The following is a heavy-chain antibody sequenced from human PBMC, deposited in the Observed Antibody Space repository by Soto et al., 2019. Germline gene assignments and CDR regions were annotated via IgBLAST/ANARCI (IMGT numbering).Heavy chain of an antibody. CDR3: ARKPYSHYYGMDV. J-gene: IGHJ6*02. CDR1: GYTFNTYG. CDR2: ISAYDGKT. V-gene: IGHV1-18*01. Sequence: GASVKVSCKTSGYTFNTYGINWVRQAPGQGLELMGWISAYDGKTTYAENFQGRVTLTTDTSTNTVYMELRSLTPDDTGVYFCARKPYSHYYGMDVWGQGTSVTVSS. D-gene: IGHD2-21*01.